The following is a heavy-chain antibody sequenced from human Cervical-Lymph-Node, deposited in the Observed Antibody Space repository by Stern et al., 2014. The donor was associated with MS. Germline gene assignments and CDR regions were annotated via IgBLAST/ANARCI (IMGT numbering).Heavy chain of an antibody. CDR1: GFTFSSYA. D-gene: IGHD4-17*01. V-gene: IGHV3-23*04. J-gene: IGHJ4*02. Sequence: EVQLVESGGGLVQPGGSLRLSCAASGFTFSSYAMSWVRQAPGKGLEWVSAIIGSGGNTYYADSVKGGFHIYRDKSKNTLYLQMNSLRAEDTALYYCAKSTVTSLSDYWGQGTLVTVSS. CDR2: IIGSGGNT. CDR3: AKSTVTSLSDY.